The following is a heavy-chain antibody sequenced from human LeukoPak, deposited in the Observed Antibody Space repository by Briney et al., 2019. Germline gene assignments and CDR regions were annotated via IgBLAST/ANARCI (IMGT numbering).Heavy chain of an antibody. CDR3: ARDPNIVVVPAASLYWFDP. CDR2: ISAYNGNT. V-gene: IGHV1-18*01. D-gene: IGHD2-2*01. J-gene: IGHJ5*02. CDR1: GYTFTSYG. Sequence: ASVKVSCNASGYTFTSYGISWVRQAPGQGLEWMGWISAYNGNTNYAQKLQGRVTMTTDTSTSTAYMELRSLRSDDTAVYYCARDPNIVVVPAASLYWFDPWGQGTLVTVSS.